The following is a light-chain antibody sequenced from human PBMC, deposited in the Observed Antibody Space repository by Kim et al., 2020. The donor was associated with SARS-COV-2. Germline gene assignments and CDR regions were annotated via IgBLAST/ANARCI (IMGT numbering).Light chain of an antibody. J-gene: IGKJ4*01. CDR2: DAS. CDR3: QQRSNWPPALT. V-gene: IGKV3-11*01. Sequence: PGASATLSCRASQSVDTYLAWYQQKPGQGPRLLIYDASNRATGIPDRFSGSGSGTDFTLTISSLESEDFAVYYCQQRSNWPPALTFGGGTKVDIK. CDR1: QSVDTY.